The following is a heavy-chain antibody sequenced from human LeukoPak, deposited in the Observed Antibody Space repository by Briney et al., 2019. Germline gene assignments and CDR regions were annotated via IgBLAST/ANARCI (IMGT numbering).Heavy chain of an antibody. CDR1: GFTFSSYA. V-gene: IGHV3-23*01. CDR2: ISASAGST. CDR3: AKVGSGWYSYSDY. J-gene: IGHJ4*02. D-gene: IGHD6-19*01. Sequence: GGSLRLSCAASGFTFSSYAMSWVRRAPGKGLEWVSAISASAGSTYYADSVKGRFTISRDNSKSTLYLQMDSLRAEDTAVYYCAKVGSGWYSYSDYWGQGTLVTVSS.